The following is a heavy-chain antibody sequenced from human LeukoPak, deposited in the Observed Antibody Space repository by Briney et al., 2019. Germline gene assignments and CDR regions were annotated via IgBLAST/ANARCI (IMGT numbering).Heavy chain of an antibody. CDR3: ATADCSSTSCYLDY. J-gene: IGHJ4*02. CDR1: GYTFTGYY. V-gene: IGHV1-69-2*01. D-gene: IGHD2-2*01. Sequence: ASVKVSCKVSGYTFTGYYMHWVQQAPGKGLEWMGLVDPEDGETIYAEKFQGRVTITADTSTDTAYMELSSLRSEDTAVYYCATADCSSTSCYLDYWGQGTPVTVSS. CDR2: VDPEDGET.